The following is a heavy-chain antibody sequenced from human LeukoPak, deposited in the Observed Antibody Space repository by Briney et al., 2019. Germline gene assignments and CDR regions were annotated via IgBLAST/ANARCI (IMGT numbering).Heavy chain of an antibody. V-gene: IGHV5-51*01. CDR1: GYSFTDYW. Sequence: GESLKISCKASGYSFTDYWIVWVRQMPGKGLEWMGAIYPGDSDTRYSPSLDGQVTISADKSVSTTYLQWSSLQASDTAMYYCARPNSLYGGTSEDYWGQGTLVTVSS. CDR2: IYPGDSDT. CDR3: ARPNSLYGGTSEDY. J-gene: IGHJ4*02. D-gene: IGHD4-23*01.